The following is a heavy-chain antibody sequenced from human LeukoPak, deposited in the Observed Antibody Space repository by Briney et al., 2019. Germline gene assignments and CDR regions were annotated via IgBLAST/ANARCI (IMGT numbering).Heavy chain of an antibody. CDR1: GFTFSSYW. V-gene: IGHV3-7*01. J-gene: IGHJ4*02. D-gene: IGHD3-10*01. Sequence: GGSLRLSCAASGFTFSSYWMSWVRQAPGKGLEWVANIKQDGSEKYYVDSVKGRFTVSRDNAKNSLYLQMNSLRAEDTAVYYCARVLWFGEINYWGQGTLVTVSS. CDR2: IKQDGSEK. CDR3: ARVLWFGEINY.